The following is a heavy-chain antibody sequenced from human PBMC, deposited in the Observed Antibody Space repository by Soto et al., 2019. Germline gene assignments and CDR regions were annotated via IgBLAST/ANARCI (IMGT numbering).Heavy chain of an antibody. Sequence: EVQLLESGGGLVQPGGSLRLSCVGSGFFFSSYTMTWVRQAPGKGLEWVSSFSATSENTYYAGTVRGPFTSSRDKSKNTVVLQMNSLTAEDTAMYYCAKARDQQWVRLPFDYWGKGIRVIVSS. CDR2: FSATSENT. CDR3: AKARDQQWVRLPFDY. D-gene: IGHD6-19*01. V-gene: IGHV3-23*01. J-gene: IGHJ4*02. CDR1: GFFFSSYT.